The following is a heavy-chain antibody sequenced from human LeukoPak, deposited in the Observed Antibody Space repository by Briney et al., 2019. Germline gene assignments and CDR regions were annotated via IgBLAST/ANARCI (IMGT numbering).Heavy chain of an antibody. CDR1: GFTFSSYS. CDR2: ISGSSTYI. CDR3: ARVGYYYDSSAYFDY. D-gene: IGHD3-22*01. Sequence: GGSLRLSCAASGFTFSSYSMNWVRQAPGKGLEWVSFISGSSTYIYYADSVKGRFTISGDNAKNSLYLEMNSLRAEDTAVYYCARVGYYYDSSAYFDYWGQGTLVTVSS. J-gene: IGHJ4*02. V-gene: IGHV3-21*01.